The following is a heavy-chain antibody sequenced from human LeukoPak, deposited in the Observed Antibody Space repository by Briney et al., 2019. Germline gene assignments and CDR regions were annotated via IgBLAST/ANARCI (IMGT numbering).Heavy chain of an antibody. CDR1: GFTFGSYS. D-gene: IGHD2-2*01. Sequence: GGSLRLSCVASGFTFGSYSMNWVRQAPVKGLEWVSYITGAGSTMYCADSVKGRFTISRDNAKNSLYLQMNSLRAEDTAVYYCARVRDAYNYFHYWGQGTLVTVSS. CDR3: ARVRDAYNYFHY. CDR2: ITGAGSTM. V-gene: IGHV3-48*01. J-gene: IGHJ4*02.